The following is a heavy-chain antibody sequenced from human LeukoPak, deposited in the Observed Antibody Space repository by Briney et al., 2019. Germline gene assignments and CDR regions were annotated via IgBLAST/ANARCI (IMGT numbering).Heavy chain of an antibody. Sequence: SETLSLTCAVYGGSFSAYYWTWIRQPPGKGLEWFGEINHIGITTYSASLKSRVSISVDKSKNQFSLRLSSVTAADTAVYYCARVGYPTQRRVLSAVSVPTAGAFDIWGQGTLVTVSS. D-gene: IGHD6-25*01. CDR1: GGSFSAYY. CDR2: INHIGIT. V-gene: IGHV4-34*01. J-gene: IGHJ3*02. CDR3: ARVGYPTQRRVLSAVSVPTAGAFDI.